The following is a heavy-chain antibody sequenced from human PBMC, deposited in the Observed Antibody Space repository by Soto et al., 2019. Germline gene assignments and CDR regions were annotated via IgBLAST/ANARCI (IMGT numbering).Heavy chain of an antibody. D-gene: IGHD6-13*01. J-gene: IGHJ6*03. CDR3: ARRLGYSSSYYYYYYMDV. V-gene: IGHV5-51*01. CDR1: GYSFTSYW. CDR2: IYPGDSDT. Sequence: GXSLKISCKGSGYSFTSYWIGWVRQMPGKCLEWMGIIYPGDSDTRYSPSFQGQVTISADKSISTAYLQWSSLKASDTAMYYCARRLGYSSSYYYYYYMDVWGKGTTVTVSS.